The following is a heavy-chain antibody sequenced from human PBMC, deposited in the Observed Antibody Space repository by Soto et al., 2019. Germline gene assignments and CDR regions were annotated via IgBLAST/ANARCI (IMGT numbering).Heavy chain of an antibody. CDR3: AIVRPTNNWYSFDV. D-gene: IGHD1-1*01. J-gene: IGHJ3*01. V-gene: IGHV4-39*01. CDR1: GGSISSGTSY. Sequence: QLRVQESGPGLVRPSEPLSLTCTVSGGSISSGTSYWGWIRQSPGKGLEWIGSMYYTGTTDYNSSLKSRATISVDMSKNQFSLKLSSVTAADTAVYFCAIVRPTNNWYSFDVWGQGSLVTVS. CDR2: MYYTGTT.